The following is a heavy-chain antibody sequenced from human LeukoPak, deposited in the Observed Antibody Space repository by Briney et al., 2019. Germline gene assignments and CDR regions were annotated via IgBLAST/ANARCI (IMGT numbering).Heavy chain of an antibody. Sequence: PSETLSLTCAVYGGSFSGYYWIWIRQPPGKGLEWIREINRSRRTNYNPSLKSRVTISVDTSKKQFSLKLSSVTAADTAVYFCARGPYCSSTSCLIAAAANWFDPWGQGTLVTVSS. V-gene: IGHV4-34*01. CDR1: GGSFSGYY. CDR2: INRSRRT. CDR3: ARGPYCSSTSCLIAAAANWFDP. D-gene: IGHD2-2*01. J-gene: IGHJ5*02.